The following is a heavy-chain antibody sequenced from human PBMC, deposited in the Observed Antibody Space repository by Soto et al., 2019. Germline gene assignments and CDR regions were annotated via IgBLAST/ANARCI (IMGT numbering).Heavy chain of an antibody. V-gene: IGHV5-51*01. D-gene: IGHD3-22*01. J-gene: IGHJ4*02. CDR3: ARGDSSGLEDY. CDR1: EYSFTSYW. CDR2: IYPGDSDT. Sequence: GESLKISCKGYEYSFTSYWIVWVRHMPAKGVEWMGIIYPGDSDTRYSPSFQGQVSMSADKSISTAYLQWSSLEASDTAMYYCARGDSSGLEDYWGQGPPVTVSS.